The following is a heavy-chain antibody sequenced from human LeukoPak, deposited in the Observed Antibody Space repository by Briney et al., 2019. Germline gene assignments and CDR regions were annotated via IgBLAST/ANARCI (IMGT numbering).Heavy chain of an antibody. Sequence: GGSLRLSCAASGFTFRSYGMHWVRQAPGKGLEWVAGIWHDGSNEDYADSVKGRFTISRDNSKNTLYLQMNSLRVEDTAVYYCARDGQNGSPYATDVWGQGTTVTVSS. J-gene: IGHJ6*02. CDR3: ARDGQNGSPYATDV. CDR1: GFTFRSYG. CDR2: IWHDGSNE. V-gene: IGHV3-33*01. D-gene: IGHD3-10*01.